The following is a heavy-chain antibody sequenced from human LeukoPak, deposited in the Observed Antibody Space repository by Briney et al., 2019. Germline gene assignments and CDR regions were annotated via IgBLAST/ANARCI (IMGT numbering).Heavy chain of an antibody. J-gene: IGHJ4*02. V-gene: IGHV3-74*01. Sequence: PGGSLRLSCVASGFTFSNYWMHWVRQVPGKGLMWVSRINSDESSTTYADSVQGRFTISRDNAKNTLYLQMNSLRAEDTAVYYCAREAFQFGNYYFDFWGQGTLVTVSS. CDR3: AREAFQFGNYYFDF. CDR1: GFTFSNYW. D-gene: IGHD3-10*01. CDR2: INSDESST.